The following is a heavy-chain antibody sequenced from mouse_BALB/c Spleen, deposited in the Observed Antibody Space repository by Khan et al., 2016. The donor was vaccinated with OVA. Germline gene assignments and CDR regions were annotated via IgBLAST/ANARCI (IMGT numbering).Heavy chain of an antibody. V-gene: IGHV3-2*02. CDR3: DRTARKKY. Sequence: VQLKESGPGLVKPSQSLSLTCTVTGYSITSGYGWNWIRQFPGNKLEWMGYISYSGSTNYNPSLKSRISITRDTSKNQFFLQLNSVTTEDTATYYCDRTARKKYWGQGTTLTVSS. D-gene: IGHD1-2*01. J-gene: IGHJ2*01. CDR1: GYSITSGYG. CDR2: ISYSGST.